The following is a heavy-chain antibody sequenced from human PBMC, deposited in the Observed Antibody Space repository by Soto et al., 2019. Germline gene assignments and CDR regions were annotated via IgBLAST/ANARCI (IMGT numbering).Heavy chain of an antibody. CDR3: NYDSAF. CDR1: GGSISSSNYY. Sequence: PSETLSLTCTVSGGSISSSNYYWGWIRQPPGKGLEWIGSIYYSGNIYYNPSLKSRVTISVDTSKNQFSLKLSSVTAADTAVYFCNYDSAFWGQGILVTVSS. J-gene: IGHJ4*02. D-gene: IGHD3-22*01. CDR2: IYYSGNI. V-gene: IGHV4-39*01.